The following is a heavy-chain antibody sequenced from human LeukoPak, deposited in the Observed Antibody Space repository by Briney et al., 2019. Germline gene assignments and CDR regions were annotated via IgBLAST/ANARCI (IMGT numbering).Heavy chain of an antibody. J-gene: IGHJ5*02. CDR1: GGSISSIPYY. D-gene: IGHD2-15*01. CDR2: TDKSGST. CDR3: AGGSGQFTS. Sequence: SETLSLTCTVSGGSISSIPYYWGWLRQSPGKGLEWIGNTDKSGSTYYDPSFKSRVTISLDMSKNQFSLRLNSVTAAGTAVYYCAGGSGQFTSWGQGTLVTVSP. V-gene: IGHV4-39*07.